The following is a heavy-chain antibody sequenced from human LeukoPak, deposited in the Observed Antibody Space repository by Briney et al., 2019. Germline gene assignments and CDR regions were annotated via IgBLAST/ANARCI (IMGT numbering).Heavy chain of an antibody. CDR3: ATALRDGYNYPFDY. Sequence: ASVKVSCKVSGYTLTELSMHWVRQAPGKGLEWMGGFDPEDGETIYAQKFQGRVTMTEDTSTDTAYMELSSLRSEDTAVCYCATALRDGYNYPFDYWGQGTLVTVSS. CDR2: FDPEDGET. D-gene: IGHD5-24*01. CDR1: GYTLTELS. J-gene: IGHJ4*02. V-gene: IGHV1-24*01.